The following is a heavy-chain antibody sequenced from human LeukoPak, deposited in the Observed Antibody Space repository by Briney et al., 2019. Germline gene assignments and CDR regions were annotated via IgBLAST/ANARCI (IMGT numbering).Heavy chain of an antibody. J-gene: IGHJ6*02. Sequence: GGSLRLSCVASGFTFSNYGMSWVRQGPGKGLEWVSTISGSGGNTYFADSVKGRLTISRDNSKNTLYLQMNSLRAEDTAVYYCAKSGGYAMDVWGQGATVTVSS. CDR3: AKSGGYAMDV. D-gene: IGHD1-26*01. CDR1: GFTFSNYG. CDR2: ISGSGGNT. V-gene: IGHV3-23*01.